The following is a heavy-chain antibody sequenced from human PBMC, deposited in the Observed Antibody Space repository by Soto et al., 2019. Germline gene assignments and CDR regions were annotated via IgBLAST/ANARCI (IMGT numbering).Heavy chain of an antibody. D-gene: IGHD6-13*01. Sequence: PGGSLRLSCAASGFTFSSYWMSWVRQAPGKGLEWVANIKQDGSEKYYVDSVKGRFTISRDNAKNSLYLQMNSLRAEDTAVYYCARVYQQLVRSFLFHFAYWGQGTLVTVSS. V-gene: IGHV3-7*01. J-gene: IGHJ4*02. CDR2: IKQDGSEK. CDR1: GFTFSSYW. CDR3: ARVYQQLVRSFLFHFAY.